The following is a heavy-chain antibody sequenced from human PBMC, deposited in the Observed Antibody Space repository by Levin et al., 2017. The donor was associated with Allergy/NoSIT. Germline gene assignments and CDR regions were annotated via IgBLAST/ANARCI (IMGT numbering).Heavy chain of an antibody. Sequence: TGESLKISCAASGFTFSGSSMSWVRQAPGKGLEWVSTISGSGDDSYYAASVKGRFTISRDNFKNTVDLQMNSLSAEDTAVFYCAKDRRAWGSLGFDHWGQGTLVTVSS. CDR3: AKDRRAWGSLGFDH. J-gene: IGHJ4*02. CDR2: ISGSGDDS. CDR1: GFTFSGSS. D-gene: IGHD3-16*01. V-gene: IGHV3-23*01.